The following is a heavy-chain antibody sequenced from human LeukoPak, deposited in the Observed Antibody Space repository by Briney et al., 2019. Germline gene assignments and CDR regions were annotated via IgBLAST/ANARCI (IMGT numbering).Heavy chain of an antibody. CDR3: ARDQGANIVVVPAADDAFDI. V-gene: IGHV1-18*01. J-gene: IGHJ3*02. CDR2: ISAYNGNT. CDR1: GYTFTSYG. Sequence: VKVSCKASGYTFTSYGISWVRQAPGQGLEWMGWISAYNGNTNYAQKLQGRVTMTTDTSTSTAYMELRSLRSDDTAVYYCARDQGANIVVVPAADDAFDIWGQGTMVTVS. D-gene: IGHD2-2*01.